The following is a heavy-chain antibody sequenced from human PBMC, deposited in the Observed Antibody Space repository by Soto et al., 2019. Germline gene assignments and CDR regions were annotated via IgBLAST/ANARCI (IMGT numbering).Heavy chain of an antibody. J-gene: IGHJ6*02. CDR3: AKGGQQPGYYYYYGMDV. D-gene: IGHD6-13*01. V-gene: IGHV3-30*18. Sequence: TGGSLRLSCAASGFTFSSYGMHWVRQAPGKGLEWVAVISYDGSNKYYADSLKGRFTISRDNYKNTLYLQMNSLRAEDTAVYYCAKGGQQPGYYYYYGMDVWGQGTTVTVPS. CDR1: GFTFSSYG. CDR2: ISYDGSNK.